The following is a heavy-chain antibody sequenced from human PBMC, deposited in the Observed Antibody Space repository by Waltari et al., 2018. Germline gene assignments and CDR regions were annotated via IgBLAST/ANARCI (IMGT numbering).Heavy chain of an antibody. CDR2: IYYSGST. CDR3: ARAGLGMRDAFDI. J-gene: IGHJ3*02. CDR1: GGSISSYY. V-gene: IGHV4-59*01. Sequence: QEQLQESGPGLVKPSETLSLTCTVSGGSISSYYWSWIRQPPGKGLEWIGYIYYSGSTNYNPSLKSRVTISVDTSKNQFSLKLSSLTAADTAVYYCARAGLGMRDAFDIWGQGTMVTVSS. D-gene: IGHD7-27*01.